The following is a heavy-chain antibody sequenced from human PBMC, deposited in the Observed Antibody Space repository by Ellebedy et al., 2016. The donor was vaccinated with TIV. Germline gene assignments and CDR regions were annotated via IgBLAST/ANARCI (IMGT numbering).Heavy chain of an antibody. CDR3: ARTLGDY. CDR2: IYNSGST. V-gene: IGHV4-59*01. CDR1: GGSISNYY. J-gene: IGHJ4*02. Sequence: MPSETLSLTCTVSGGSISNYYWSWIRQPPGKGLEWIGYIYNSGSTNYNPSLKSRVTISLDTSKNQFSLKLSSVTAADTAAYYCARTLGDYWGQGTLVTVSA.